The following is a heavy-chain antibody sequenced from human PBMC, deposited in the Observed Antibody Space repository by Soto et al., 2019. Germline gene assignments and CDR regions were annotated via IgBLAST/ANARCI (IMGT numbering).Heavy chain of an antibody. CDR2: IYYSGST. V-gene: IGHV4-59*01. D-gene: IGHD7-27*01. Sequence: SETLSLTCTVSGGSISSYYWSWIRQPPGKGLEWIGYIYYSGSTNYNPSLKSRVTISVDTSKNQFSLKLSSVTAADTAVYYCARDNKLGIGSYNWFDPWGQGTLVTVSS. CDR3: ARDNKLGIGSYNWFDP. J-gene: IGHJ5*02. CDR1: GGSISSYY.